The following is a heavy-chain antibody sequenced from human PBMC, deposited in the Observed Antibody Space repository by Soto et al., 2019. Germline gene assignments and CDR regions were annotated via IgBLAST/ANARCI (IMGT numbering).Heavy chain of an antibody. CDR3: ARDSGNSANYYFDY. Sequence: GSLRLSCAASGFTFSTFSMNWVRQAPGKGLEWISYISSRSTTIYYADSVKGRFTISRDNAKNSLYLQMNSLRAEDTAVYFCARDSGNSANYYFDYWGQGILVTVSS. J-gene: IGHJ4*02. V-gene: IGHV3-48*01. CDR1: GFTFSTFS. CDR2: ISSRSTTI. D-gene: IGHD1-26*01.